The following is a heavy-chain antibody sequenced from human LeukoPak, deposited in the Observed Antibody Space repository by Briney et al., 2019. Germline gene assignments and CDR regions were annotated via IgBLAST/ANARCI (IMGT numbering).Heavy chain of an antibody. CDR3: AKSDYVWGSYRYTWDY. Sequence: GGSLRLSCAASGFTFSSYAMSWVRQAPGKGLEWVSAISGSGGSTYYADSVKGRFTISRDNSKNTLYLQMNSLRAEDTAVYYCAKSDYVWGSYRYTWDYWGQGTLVTVSS. CDR2: ISGSGGST. V-gene: IGHV3-23*01. J-gene: IGHJ4*02. CDR1: GFTFSSYA. D-gene: IGHD3-16*02.